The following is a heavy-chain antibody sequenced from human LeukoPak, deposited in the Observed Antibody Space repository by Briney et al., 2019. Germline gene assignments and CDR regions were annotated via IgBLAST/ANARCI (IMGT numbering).Heavy chain of an antibody. D-gene: IGHD2-2*01. CDR1: GGSFSGYY. J-gene: IGHJ6*02. Sequence: SETLSLTCAVYGGSFSGYYWSWIRQPPGKGLEWIGEINHSGSTNYNPSLKSRVTMSVDTSKNQFSLKLSSVTAADTAVYYCARDGIVVVPAALSYYYYGMDVWGQGTTVTVSS. CDR3: ARDGIVVVPAALSYYYYGMDV. CDR2: INHSGST. V-gene: IGHV4-34*01.